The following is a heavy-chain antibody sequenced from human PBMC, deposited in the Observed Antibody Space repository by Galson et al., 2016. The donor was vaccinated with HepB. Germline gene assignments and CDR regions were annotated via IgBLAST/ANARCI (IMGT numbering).Heavy chain of an antibody. CDR1: GFTFASYG. V-gene: IGHV3-48*01. J-gene: IGHJ6*04. CDR3: ARDIYGPTYFYYYGLDV. CDR2: ITSSGGAI. Sequence: SLRLSCAGSGFTFASYGMNWVRQAPGKGLEWVSYITSSGGAIYYTDSVKGRFTISRDNAKNSLYLQMYSLRAEDTAVYYCARDIYGPTYFYYYGLDVWGEGTTVTVSA. D-gene: IGHD2/OR15-2a*01.